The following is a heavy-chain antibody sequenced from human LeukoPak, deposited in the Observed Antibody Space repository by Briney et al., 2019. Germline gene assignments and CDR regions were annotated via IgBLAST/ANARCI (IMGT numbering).Heavy chain of an antibody. CDR3: ARADILTGYYNFRKGGGTHDAFDI. CDR1: GFTFNNYW. D-gene: IGHD3-9*01. J-gene: IGHJ3*02. V-gene: IGHV3-48*04. Sequence: QSGGSLRLSCAASGFTFNNYWMMWVRQAPGKGLEWVSYISSSGSTIYYADSVKGRFTISRDNAKNSLYLQMNSLRAEDTAVYYCARADILTGYYNFRKGGGTHDAFDIWGQGTMVTVSS. CDR2: ISSSGSTI.